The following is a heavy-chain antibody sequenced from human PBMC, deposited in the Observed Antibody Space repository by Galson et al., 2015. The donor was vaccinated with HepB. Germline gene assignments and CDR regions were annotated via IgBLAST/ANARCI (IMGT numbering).Heavy chain of an antibody. D-gene: IGHD6-13*01. CDR2: TYYRSKWYN. CDR3: ARASGYSSSWDDNWFDP. Sequence: CAISGDSVSSNSAAWNWIRQSPSRGLEWLGRTYYRSKWYNDYAVSVKSRITINPDTSKNQFSLQLNSVTPEDKAVYYCARASGYSSSWDDNWFDPWGQGTLVTVSS. V-gene: IGHV6-1*01. CDR1: GDSVSSNSAA. J-gene: IGHJ5*02.